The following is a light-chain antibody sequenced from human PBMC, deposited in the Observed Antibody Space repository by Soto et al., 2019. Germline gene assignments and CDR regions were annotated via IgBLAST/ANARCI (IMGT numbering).Light chain of an antibody. CDR3: AAWDDSLNGLYV. CDR1: SSNIGSNT. V-gene: IGLV1-44*01. J-gene: IGLJ1*01. CDR2: SNN. Sequence: QLVLTQPPSASGTPGQRVTISCSGSSSNIGSNTVNWYQQLPGTAPKLLIYSNNQRPSVVPDRFSGSKSGTSASLAISGLQSEDEADYYCAAWDDSLNGLYVFGTGTKLTVL.